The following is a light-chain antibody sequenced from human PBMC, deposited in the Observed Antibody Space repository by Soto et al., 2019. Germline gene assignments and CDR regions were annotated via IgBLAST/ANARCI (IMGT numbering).Light chain of an antibody. CDR2: AAS. Sequence: DIQMTQSPSSLSASVGDRVTITCRASQSISSYLNWYQQKPWQAPKLLIYAASSLQIGVPSRFSGSGSGTDFTLTISSLQPEDFANYYCQQSYSPPYTFGQGTKLEIK. J-gene: IGKJ2*01. CDR3: QQSYSPPYT. V-gene: IGKV1-39*01. CDR1: QSISSY.